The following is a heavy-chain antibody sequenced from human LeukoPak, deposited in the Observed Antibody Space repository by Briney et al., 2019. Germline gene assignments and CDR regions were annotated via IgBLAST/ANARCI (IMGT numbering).Heavy chain of an antibody. CDR1: GGSFSGYY. CDR3: ASSTSFRPPRKYYYYKDV. J-gene: IGHJ6*03. V-gene: IGHV4-34*01. CDR2: INHSGST. Sequence: SETLPLTCAVYGGSFSGYYWSWIRQPPGKGLEWIGEINHSGSTNYNPSLKSRVTISVDTSKNQFSLKLSSVTAADTAVYYCASSTSFRPPRKYYYYKDVWGKGTTVTVSS. D-gene: IGHD2-2*01.